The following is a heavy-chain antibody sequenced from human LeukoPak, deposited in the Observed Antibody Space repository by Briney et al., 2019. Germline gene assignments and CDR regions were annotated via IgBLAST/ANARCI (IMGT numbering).Heavy chain of an antibody. J-gene: IGHJ4*02. CDR2: IKQDGSEK. D-gene: IGHD3-9*01. CDR1: GFTFSSYW. V-gene: IGHV3-7*03. Sequence: PGGSLRLSCAASGFTFSSYWMSWVRQAPGKGLEWVANIKQDGSEKYYVDSVKGRLTIPRDNAKNSLYLQMNSLRAEDTAVYYCARDPPTGDWLPLFDYWGQGTLVTVSS. CDR3: ARDPPTGDWLPLFDY.